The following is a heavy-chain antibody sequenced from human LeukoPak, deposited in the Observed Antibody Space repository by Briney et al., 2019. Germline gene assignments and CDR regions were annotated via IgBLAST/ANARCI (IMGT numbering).Heavy chain of an antibody. CDR2: INPNSGGT. J-gene: IGHJ3*02. CDR3: ARIVTDSSGWFHFDI. Sequence: ASVKVSCKASGYTFTGYYMHWVRQAPGQGLEWMGWINPNSGGTNYAQKLQGWVTMTRDTSISTAYMELSRLRSDDTAVYYCARIVTDSSGWFHFDIWGQGTMVTVSS. D-gene: IGHD6-19*01. CDR1: GYTFTGYY. V-gene: IGHV1-2*04.